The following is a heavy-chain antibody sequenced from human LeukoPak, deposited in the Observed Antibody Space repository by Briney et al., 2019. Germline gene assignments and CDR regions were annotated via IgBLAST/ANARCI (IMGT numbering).Heavy chain of an antibody. Sequence: GGSLRLSCAASGFTFSSYEMNWVRQAPGKGLEWVSYISSSGSTIYYADSVKGRFTISRDNAKNSLYLQMNSLRAEDTAVYYCARVGCSGGSCYQYYYYYYYMDVWGKGTTVTISS. D-gene: IGHD2-15*01. CDR3: ARVGCSGGSCYQYYYYYYYMDV. V-gene: IGHV3-48*03. CDR2: ISSSGSTI. CDR1: GFTFSSYE. J-gene: IGHJ6*03.